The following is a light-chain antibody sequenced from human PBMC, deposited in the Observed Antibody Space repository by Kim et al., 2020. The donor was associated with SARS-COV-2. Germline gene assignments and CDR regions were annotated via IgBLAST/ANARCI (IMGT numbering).Light chain of an antibody. Sequence: SSVGDRVTITCRASQSITTYLNWYQQKPGKAPKLLIYAASSLQSGVPSRFSGSGSGTDFTLTISSLQPEDFATYYCQQSYSTPWTFGQGTKVDIK. CDR1: QSITTY. V-gene: IGKV1-39*01. J-gene: IGKJ1*01. CDR3: QQSYSTPWT. CDR2: AAS.